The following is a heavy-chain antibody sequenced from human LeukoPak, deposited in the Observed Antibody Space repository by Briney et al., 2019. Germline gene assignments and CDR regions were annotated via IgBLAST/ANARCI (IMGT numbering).Heavy chain of an antibody. Sequence: PSETLSLTCTVSGYSISSGYYWGWIRQPPGKGLEWIGSIYHSGSTYYNPSLKSRVTISVDTSKNQFSLKLSSVTAADTAVYYCARDSGYQTHFDYGAREPWSPSPQ. D-gene: IGHD3-22*01. V-gene: IGHV4-38-2*02. CDR3: ARDSGYQTHFDY. CDR2: IYHSGST. CDR1: GYSISSGYY. J-gene: IGHJ4*02.